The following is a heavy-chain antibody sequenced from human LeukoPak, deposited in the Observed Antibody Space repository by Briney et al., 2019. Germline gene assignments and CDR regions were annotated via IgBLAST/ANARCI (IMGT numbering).Heavy chain of an antibody. V-gene: IGHV3-7*01. CDR1: GFTFSSYG. Sequence: GGSVKLSWEASGFTFSSYGIRWVRQAPGQGLEWVANISQDRSAKYYEDSVKGRFTISKDSAKNSLYLQMNSLRVDYTAVYYCTRGDPDFWGQGTLVTVSS. J-gene: IGHJ4*02. CDR3: TRGDPDF. D-gene: IGHD3-3*01. CDR2: ISQDRSAK.